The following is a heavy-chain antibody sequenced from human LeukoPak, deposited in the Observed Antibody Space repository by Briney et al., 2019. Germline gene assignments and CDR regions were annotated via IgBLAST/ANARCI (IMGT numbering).Heavy chain of an antibody. D-gene: IGHD5-18*01. V-gene: IGHV3-21*01. Sequence: GGSLRLSRAASGFTFSSYSMNWVRQAPGKGLEWVSSISSSSSYIYYADSVKGRFTISGDNAKNSLYLQMNSLRAEDTAVYYCARRGYSYGYGVDYWGQGTLVTVSS. CDR2: ISSSSSYI. CDR1: GFTFSSYS. J-gene: IGHJ4*02. CDR3: ARRGYSYGYGVDY.